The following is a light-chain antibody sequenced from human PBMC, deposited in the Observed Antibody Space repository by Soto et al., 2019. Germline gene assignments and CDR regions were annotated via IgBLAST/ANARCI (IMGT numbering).Light chain of an antibody. CDR1: QGISAH. Sequence: DIQMTQSPPSLSASVGDRVTLLXRASQGISAHFVWFQQQQGXVPKXXXAYXSVLPPGGSSRFSGSGSGTDFTLTISSLHPEYFANYYCLHHQNVPITFGQGTRLDIK. CDR3: LHHQNVPIT. J-gene: IGKJ5*01. CDR2: YXS. V-gene: IGKV1-17*03.